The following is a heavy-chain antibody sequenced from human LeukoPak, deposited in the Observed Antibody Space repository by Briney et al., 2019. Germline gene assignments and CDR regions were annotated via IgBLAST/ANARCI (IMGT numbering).Heavy chain of an antibody. Sequence: GSSVKVSCKASGGTFSSYAISWVRQAPGQGLEWMGGIIPIFGTANYAQKFQGRVTITADESTSTAYMELSSLRSEDTAEYYCARDPYCSGGSCYSEEGWFDPWGQGTLVTVSS. V-gene: IGHV1-69*01. CDR1: GGTFSSYA. CDR2: IIPIFGTA. D-gene: IGHD2-15*01. J-gene: IGHJ5*02. CDR3: ARDPYCSGGSCYSEEGWFDP.